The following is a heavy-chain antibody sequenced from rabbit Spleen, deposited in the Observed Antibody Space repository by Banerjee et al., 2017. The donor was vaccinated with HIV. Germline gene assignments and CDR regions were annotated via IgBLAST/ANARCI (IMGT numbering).Heavy chain of an antibody. CDR3: ARDTSSSFSSYGMDL. Sequence: QEQLVESRGGLVKPGGSLKLSCTASRFPFSDKAVMCWVRQAPGKGLQWVACINVVTGKAVYATWAKGRFTISKTSSTTVTLQMTRLTAADTATYFCARDTSSSFSSYGMDLWGQGTLVTVS. D-gene: IGHD1-1*01. J-gene: IGHJ3*01. V-gene: IGHV1S45*01. CDR2: INVVTGKA. CDR1: RFPFSDKAV.